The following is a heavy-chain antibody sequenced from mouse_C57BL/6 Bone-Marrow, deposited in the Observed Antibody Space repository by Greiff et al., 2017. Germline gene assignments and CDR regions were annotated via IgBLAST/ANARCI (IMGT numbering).Heavy chain of an antibody. CDR2: INPSNGGT. J-gene: IGHJ3*01. CDR1: GYTFTSYW. CDR3: ARSETPAWFAY. Sequence: QVQLQQPGPELVKPGASVKLSCKASGYTFTSYWMHWVKQRPGQGLEWIGNINPSNGGTNYNEKLKSKATLTVDKSSSTAYMQLRSLTPEDSAVDYCARSETPAWFAYWGQGTLVTVSA. V-gene: IGHV1-53*01.